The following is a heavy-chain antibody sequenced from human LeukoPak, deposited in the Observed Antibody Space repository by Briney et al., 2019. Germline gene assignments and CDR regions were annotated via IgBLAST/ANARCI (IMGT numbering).Heavy chain of an antibody. J-gene: IGHJ4*02. D-gene: IGHD6-19*01. Sequence: SETLSLTCAVYGGSFSGYYWGWIRQPPGKALEWIGSVYYSGTTSYNPSLKSRVTISVDMSKNHLSLRLRSVTAADTAMYYCARGTLYRGWSYYLDFWGQGSQVTVSS. CDR1: GGSFSGYY. CDR3: ARGTLYRGWSYYLDF. V-gene: IGHV4-34*01. CDR2: VYYSGTT.